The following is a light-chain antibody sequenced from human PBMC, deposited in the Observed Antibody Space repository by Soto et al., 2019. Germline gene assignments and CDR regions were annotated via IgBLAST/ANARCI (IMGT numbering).Light chain of an antibody. CDR2: DVI. CDR3: SSYSSSSTLYV. CDR1: RSDIGGYNY. J-gene: IGLJ1*01. Sequence: QSALTQPASVSGSPGQSITISCTGSRSDIGGYNYVSWYQHHPGKAPQLIIYDVINRPSGVSNRFSGSKSGNTASLTISGLQAEDEADYYCSSYSSSSTLYVFGTGTKLTVL. V-gene: IGLV2-14*01.